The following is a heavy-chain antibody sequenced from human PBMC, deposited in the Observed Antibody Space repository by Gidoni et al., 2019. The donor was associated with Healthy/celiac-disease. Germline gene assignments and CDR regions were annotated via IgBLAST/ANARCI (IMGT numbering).Heavy chain of an antibody. J-gene: IGHJ4*02. CDR2: INHSGST. V-gene: IGHV4-34*01. CDR1: GGSFSGNY. Sequence: QVQLQQRGAGLLKPSETLSRTCAVYGGSFSGNYWSWIRQPPGKGLEWIGEINHSGSTNYNPSLKSRVTISVDTSKNEFSLKLSSVTAADTAVYYCARRRIVVVPAAMKGFDYWGQGTLVTVSS. D-gene: IGHD2-2*01. CDR3: ARRRIVVVPAAMKGFDY.